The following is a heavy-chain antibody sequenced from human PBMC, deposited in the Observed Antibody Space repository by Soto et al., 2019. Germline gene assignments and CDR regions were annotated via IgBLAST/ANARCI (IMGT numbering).Heavy chain of an antibody. CDR3: ARDYYDSSGYLSYFDY. CDR2: IIPIFGTA. CDR1: GGTFSSYA. V-gene: IGHV1-69*13. J-gene: IGHJ4*02. Sequence: SVKVSCKASGGTFSSYAISWVRQAPGQGLEWVGGIIPIFGTANYAQKFQGRVTITADESTSTAYMELSSLRSEDTAVYYCARDYYDSSGYLSYFDYWGQGTLVTVSS. D-gene: IGHD3-22*01.